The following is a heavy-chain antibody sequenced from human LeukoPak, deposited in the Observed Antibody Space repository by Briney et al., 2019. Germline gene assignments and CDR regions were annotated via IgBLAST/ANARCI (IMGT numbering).Heavy chain of an antibody. Sequence: SETLSLTCTVSGCSISSYYWSWIRQPPGKGLEWIGYIYYSGSTNYNPSLKSRVTISVDTSKNQFSLKLSSVTAADTAVYYCARVRWFGESSYYYYYYGMDVWGQGTTVTVSS. CDR2: IYYSGST. D-gene: IGHD3-10*01. V-gene: IGHV4-59*01. J-gene: IGHJ6*02. CDR1: GCSISSYY. CDR3: ARVRWFGESSYYYYYYGMDV.